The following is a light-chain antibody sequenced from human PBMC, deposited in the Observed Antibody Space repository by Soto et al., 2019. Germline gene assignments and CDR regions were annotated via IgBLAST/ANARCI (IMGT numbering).Light chain of an antibody. CDR3: QQYDSSFT. CDR1: QSVSSSY. V-gene: IGKV3-20*01. J-gene: IGKJ4*01. CDR2: GAS. Sequence: VFTPSPGTLSFSPGEKATPSCRASQSVSSSYLAWYQQKRGQAPRLLIYGASSRATGIPDRFSGSGSGTDFTLTISRVEPEDFAVYYCQQYDSSFTFGGGTKVDIK.